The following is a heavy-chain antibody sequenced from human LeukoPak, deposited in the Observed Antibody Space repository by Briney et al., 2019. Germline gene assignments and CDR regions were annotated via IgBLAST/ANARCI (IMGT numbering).Heavy chain of an antibody. CDR3: ARVGYFDDSGYYVLLHH. D-gene: IGHD3-22*01. J-gene: IGHJ1*01. V-gene: IGHV3-74*01. CDR1: GFTFSNYY. CDR2: MHSDESTA. Sequence: GGSLRLSCAASGFTFSNYYMYWVRQAPGKGPVWVSGMHSDESTATYAASAKGRFTFPRDNAKNTLYLQMTRLRPEDPARYYCARVGYFDDSGYYVLLHHWGQGTLVTVSS.